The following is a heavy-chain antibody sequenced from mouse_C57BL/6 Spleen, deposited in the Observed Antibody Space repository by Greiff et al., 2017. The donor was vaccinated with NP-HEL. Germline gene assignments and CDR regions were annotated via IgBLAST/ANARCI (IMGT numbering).Heavy chain of an antibody. V-gene: IGHV1-52*01. CDR3: ASGVGVDYDYGGGFDY. J-gene: IGHJ2*01. CDR1: GYTFTSYW. D-gene: IGHD2-4*01. CDR2: IDPSDSET. Sequence: VQLQQPGAELVRPGSSVKLSCKASGYTFTSYWMHWVKQRPIQGLEWIGNIDPSDSETHYNQKFKDKATLTVDKSSSTAYMQLSSLTSEDSAVYYCASGVGVDYDYGGGFDYWGQGTTLTVSS.